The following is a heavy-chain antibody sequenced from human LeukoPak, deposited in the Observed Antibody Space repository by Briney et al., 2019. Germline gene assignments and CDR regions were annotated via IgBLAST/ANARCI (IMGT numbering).Heavy chain of an antibody. CDR1: GFTFNSYW. D-gene: IGHD6-6*01. Sequence: GGSLRLSCAASGFTFNSYWMHWVRQAPGEGLVWVSRINSDGSSTSYADSVKGRFTISRDNAKNTLYLQMNSLRAEDTAVYYCARGYSSSSGHGMDVWGQGTTVTVSS. CDR2: INSDGSST. CDR3: ARGYSSSSGHGMDV. V-gene: IGHV3-74*01. J-gene: IGHJ6*02.